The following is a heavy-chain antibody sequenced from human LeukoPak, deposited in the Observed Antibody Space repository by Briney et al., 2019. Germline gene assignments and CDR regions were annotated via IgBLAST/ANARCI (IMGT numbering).Heavy chain of an antibody. V-gene: IGHV3-21*01. CDR1: GFTFITYS. CDR2: ISSITSSYI. Sequence: GGSLRLSCAASGFTFITYSMTWVRQAPGKGLEWVSSISSITSSYIHYADSVKGRFTISRDNVKNSLYLQMNSLRAENTAVYYCARDPSSGFDYWGQGTLVTVSS. D-gene: IGHD3-22*01. CDR3: ARDPSSGFDY. J-gene: IGHJ4*02.